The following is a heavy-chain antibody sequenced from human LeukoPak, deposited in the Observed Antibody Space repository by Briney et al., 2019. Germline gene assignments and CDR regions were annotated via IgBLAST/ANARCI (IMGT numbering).Heavy chain of an antibody. V-gene: IGHV3-73*01. CDR2: IRRKGNDYAT. CDR1: GFSFSGSA. J-gene: IGHJ4*02. CDR3: ARLGGSPPYFDY. D-gene: IGHD3-16*01. Sequence: GGSLRLSCAASGFSFSGSAIHWVRQASGKGLEWVGHIRRKGNDYATAYTASVKGRFTISRDDSKNTAFLQMDSLKAEDTAVYFCARLGGSPPYFDYWGQGTLVTVSS.